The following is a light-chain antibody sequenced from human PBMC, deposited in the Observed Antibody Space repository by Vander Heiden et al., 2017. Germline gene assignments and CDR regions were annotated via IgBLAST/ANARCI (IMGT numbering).Light chain of an antibody. J-gene: IGKJ2*01. V-gene: IGKV2-30*01. CDR2: KVS. Sequence: VVMTQSPLALPVSLAQPASMSCRSSQCLVYNGNTYLLWYHQRPGQTPRRVLYKVSTRVPGVPHRISGSGSGTAFTLQISRVEAADVGISYCSQGKDWPHTFGQGTKLEIK. CDR1: QCLVYNGNTY. CDR3: SQGKDWPHT.